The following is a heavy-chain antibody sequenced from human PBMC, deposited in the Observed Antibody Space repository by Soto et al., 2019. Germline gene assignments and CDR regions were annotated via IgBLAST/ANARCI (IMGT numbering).Heavy chain of an antibody. J-gene: IGHJ5*02. CDR3: ARDLTGYCKFDP. V-gene: IGHV4-31*03. CDR2: IYYSGST. D-gene: IGHD2-15*01. Sequence: QVQLQESGPGLVKPSQTLSLTCSVSGGSISSGGYYWSWIRQYPGKGLEWIGYIYYSGSTYYNPSLKSRITLSVDTSKNQLSLKLSSVTAADTAVYYCARDLTGYCKFDPWGQGTLVTVSS. CDR1: GGSISSGGYY.